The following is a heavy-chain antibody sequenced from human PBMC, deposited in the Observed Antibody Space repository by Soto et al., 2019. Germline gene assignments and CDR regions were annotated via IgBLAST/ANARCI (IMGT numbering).Heavy chain of an antibody. CDR1: GDTFNSYV. CDR3: ARESLGAKGADH. Sequence: QVQLVQSGAEVKRPGSSVKVSCESSGDTFNSYVISWVRQAPGQGLEWMGGIIPIIGVTHYAQKFQGRVTISALSTTGTAYMELTNLGFADTALYYFARESLGAKGADHWGQGTLVTVSS. D-gene: IGHD3-16*01. CDR2: IIPIIGVT. J-gene: IGHJ4*02. V-gene: IGHV1-69*17.